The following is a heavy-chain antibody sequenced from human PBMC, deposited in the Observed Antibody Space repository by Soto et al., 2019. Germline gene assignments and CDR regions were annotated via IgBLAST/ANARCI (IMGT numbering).Heavy chain of an antibody. CDR1: GGSIRNVNYC. CDR2: IYNGGST. Sequence: QVQLQESGPGLVKPSQTLSLTCTVSGGSIRNVNYCWSWIRQSPDKGLEWIGHIYNGGSTYNNPSLRSRVTIAVDTSRNPFSLKLSSVTAAATAVSYCATGTSGDKVDYWGQGTLVTVSS. D-gene: IGHD3-16*01. V-gene: IGHV4-30-4*01. CDR3: ATGTSGDKVDY. J-gene: IGHJ4*02.